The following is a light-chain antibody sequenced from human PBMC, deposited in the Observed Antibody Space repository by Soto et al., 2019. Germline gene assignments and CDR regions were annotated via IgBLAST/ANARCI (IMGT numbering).Light chain of an antibody. J-gene: IGKJ1*01. CDR1: QSVDIY. CDR2: DAS. V-gene: IGKV3-11*01. CDR3: QQRSNWPPVIT. Sequence: EIVLTQSPATLSLSPGERATLSCRASQSVDIYLAWYQQTPCQAPRLLIYDASNRATGSPARFTGSGSWTDFTLPISSLEPEDVSVYYCQQRSNWPPVITFGQGTKVHIK.